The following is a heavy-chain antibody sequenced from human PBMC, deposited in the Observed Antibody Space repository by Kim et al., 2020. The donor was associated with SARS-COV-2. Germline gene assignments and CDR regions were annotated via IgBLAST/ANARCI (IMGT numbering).Heavy chain of an antibody. Sequence: GGSLRLSCAASGFTFDDYAMHWVRQAPGKGLEWVSGISWNSGSIGYADSVKGRFTISRDNAKNSLYLQMNSLRAEDTALYYCAKDEGDSGYDNFDYWGQGTLVTVSS. V-gene: IGHV3-9*01. CDR1: GFTFDDYA. CDR3: AKDEGDSGYDNFDY. J-gene: IGHJ4*02. D-gene: IGHD5-12*01. CDR2: ISWNSGSI.